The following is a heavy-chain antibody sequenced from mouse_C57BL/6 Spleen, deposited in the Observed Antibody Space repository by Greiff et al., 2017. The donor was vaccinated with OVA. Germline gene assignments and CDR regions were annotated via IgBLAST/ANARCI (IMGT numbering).Heavy chain of an antibody. Sequence: VKVVESGAELVRPGTSVKVSCKASGYAFTNYLIEWVKQRPGQGLEWIGVINPGSGGTNYNEKFKGKATLTADKSSSTAYMQLSSLTSEDSAVYFCARRAAQGTRAMDYWGQGTSVTVSS. CDR1: GYAFTNYL. D-gene: IGHD3-2*02. J-gene: IGHJ4*01. CDR2: INPGSGGT. V-gene: IGHV1-54*01. CDR3: ARRAAQGTRAMDY.